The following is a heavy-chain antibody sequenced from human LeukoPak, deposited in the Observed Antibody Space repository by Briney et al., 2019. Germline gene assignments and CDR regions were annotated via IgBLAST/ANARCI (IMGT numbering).Heavy chain of an antibody. CDR2: ISYDGSNK. Sequence: GGSLRLSCAASGFTFSSYAMHWVRQAPGKGLEWVAVISYDGSNKYYADSVKGRFTISRDNSKNTLYLQMNSLRAEDTAVYYCAKDPKTGTTSYSFDYWGQGTLVTVSS. V-gene: IGHV3-30-3*01. CDR3: AKDPKTGTTSYSFDY. J-gene: IGHJ4*02. D-gene: IGHD1-7*01. CDR1: GFTFSSYA.